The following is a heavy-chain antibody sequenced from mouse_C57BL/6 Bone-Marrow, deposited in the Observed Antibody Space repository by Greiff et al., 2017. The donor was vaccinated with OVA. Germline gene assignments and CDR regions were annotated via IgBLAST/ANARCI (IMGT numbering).Heavy chain of an antibody. CDR3: ASLLRGGSYAMDY. D-gene: IGHD1-1*01. V-gene: IGHV3-1*01. Sequence: DVQLQESGPGMVKPSQSLSLTCTVTGYSITSGYDWHWIRHFPGNKLEWMGYISYSGSTNYNPSLKSRISITHDTSKNHFFLKLNSVTTEDTATYYCASLLRGGSYAMDYWGQGTSVTVSS. CDR1: GYSITSGYD. J-gene: IGHJ4*01. CDR2: ISYSGST.